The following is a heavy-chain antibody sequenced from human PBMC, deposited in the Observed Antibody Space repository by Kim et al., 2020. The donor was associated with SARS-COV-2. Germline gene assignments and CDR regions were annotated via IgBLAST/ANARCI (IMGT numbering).Heavy chain of an antibody. CDR1: GGSISSSSYY. CDR3: ARHPRGIYCSGGSCSRYAFDI. J-gene: IGHJ3*02. V-gene: IGHV4-39*01. D-gene: IGHD2-15*01. CDR2: IYYSGST. Sequence: SETLSLTCTVSGGSISSSSYYWGWIRQPPGKGLEWIGSIYYSGSTYHNPSLKSRVTISVDTSKNQFSLKLSSVTAADTAVYYCARHPRGIYCSGGSCSRYAFDIWGQGTMVTVSS.